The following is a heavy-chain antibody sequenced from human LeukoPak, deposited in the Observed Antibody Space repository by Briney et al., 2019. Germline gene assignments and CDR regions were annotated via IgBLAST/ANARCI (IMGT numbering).Heavy chain of an antibody. Sequence: GGSLRLSCAASGFTVSTNYMSWVRQAPGKGLEWVSVIYSGGRTYYADSVEGRFTISRDNSKNTVYVQMNSLRAEDTAVYYCAREAPFGSFDYWGQGTLVTVSS. CDR1: GFTVSTNY. J-gene: IGHJ4*02. D-gene: IGHD3-3*01. CDR3: AREAPFGSFDY. V-gene: IGHV3-53*01. CDR2: IYSGGRT.